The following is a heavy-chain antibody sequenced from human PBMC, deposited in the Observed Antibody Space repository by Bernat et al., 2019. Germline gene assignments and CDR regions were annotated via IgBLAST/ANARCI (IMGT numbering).Heavy chain of an antibody. V-gene: IGHV1-69*08. J-gene: IGHJ1*01. CDR1: GGTFSSYT. Sequence: QVQLVQSGAEVKKPGSSVKVSCKASGGTFSSYTISWVRQAPGQGLDWMGRIIPILGIANYAQKFQGRVTITVDKSTSTAYMELSSLRSEDTAVEYCAREVPTRAIPYSSSWYGYFQHWGQGTLVTVSS. D-gene: IGHD6-13*01. CDR3: AREVPTRAIPYSSSWYGYFQH. CDR2: IIPILGIA.